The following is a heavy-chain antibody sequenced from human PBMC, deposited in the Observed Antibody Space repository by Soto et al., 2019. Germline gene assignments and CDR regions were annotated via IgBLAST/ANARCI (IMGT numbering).Heavy chain of an antibody. CDR3: ARDYGYACDY. CDR2: ISSSGGTT. V-gene: IGHV3-23*01. D-gene: IGHD3-16*01. J-gene: IGHJ4*02. CDR1: GFTFSSFA. Sequence: GGSLRLSCAVSGFTFSSFAMSWVRQAPGKGLEWVSVISSSGGTTYYADSVKGRFTISRDNSKNTLYLQMNSLRAEDTAVYYCARDYGYACDYWGQGTLVTVSS.